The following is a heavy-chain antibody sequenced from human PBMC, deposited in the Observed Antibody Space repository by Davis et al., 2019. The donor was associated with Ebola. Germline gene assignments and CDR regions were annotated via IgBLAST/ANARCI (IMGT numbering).Heavy chain of an antibody. CDR3: ATAGNYRFDY. CDR1: GFTFSTYG. J-gene: IGHJ4*02. Sequence: GESLKISCAASGFTFSTYGMHWVRQAPGKGLEWVAVISYDGSNKYYPDSVKGRFTISRDNAKNTLFLQMNSLRAEDTALYYCATAGNYRFDYWGQGTLVTVSS. V-gene: IGHV3-30*03. CDR2: ISYDGSNK. D-gene: IGHD3-16*02.